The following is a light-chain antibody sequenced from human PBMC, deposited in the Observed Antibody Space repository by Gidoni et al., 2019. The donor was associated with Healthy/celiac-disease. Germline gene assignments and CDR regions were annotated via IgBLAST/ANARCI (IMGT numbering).Light chain of an antibody. CDR3: QQRSNWPPMYT. J-gene: IGKJ2*01. CDR2: DAS. Sequence: EIVLTQSPATLSLSPGESATLSCRASQSVSSYLAWYQQKPGQAPRLLLYDASNRATGIPARFSGSGSGTDFTLTISSLEPEDFAVYYCQQRSNWPPMYTFGQGTKLEIK. CDR1: QSVSSY. V-gene: IGKV3-11*01.